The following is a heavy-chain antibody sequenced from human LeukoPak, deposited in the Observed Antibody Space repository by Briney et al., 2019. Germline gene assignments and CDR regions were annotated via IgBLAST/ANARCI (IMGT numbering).Heavy chain of an antibody. CDR1: GFTFSSYG. V-gene: IGHV3-30*18. CDR2: ISYGGSNK. Sequence: GGSLRLSCAASGFTFSSYGMRWVRQAPGKGLEWVAVISYGGSNKYYADSVKGRFTISRDNSKNTLYLQMNSPRAEDTAVYYCAKDPALDRGYDCVWGSYRPSGGYFDYWGQGTLVTVSS. D-gene: IGHD3-16*02. CDR3: AKDPALDRGYDCVWGSYRPSGGYFDY. J-gene: IGHJ4*02.